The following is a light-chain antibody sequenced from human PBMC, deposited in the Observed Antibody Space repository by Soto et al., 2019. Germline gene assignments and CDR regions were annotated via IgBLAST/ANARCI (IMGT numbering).Light chain of an antibody. Sequence: PGERATLSCRASQSVTTSLAWYQQKPGQAPRLLIYDASKRATGIPARFSGSGSGTDFTLTISSLEPEDFAVYYCQQRTNWPLTFGGGTKVEIK. CDR1: QSVTTS. CDR2: DAS. CDR3: QQRTNWPLT. V-gene: IGKV3-11*01. J-gene: IGKJ4*01.